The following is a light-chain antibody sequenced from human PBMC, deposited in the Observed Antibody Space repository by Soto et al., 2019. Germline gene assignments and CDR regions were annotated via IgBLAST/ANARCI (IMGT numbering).Light chain of an antibody. CDR3: CSFAGGNTWV. CDR2: EGS. J-gene: IGLJ2*01. CDR1: SSDVGSYNL. V-gene: IGLV2-23*01. Sequence: QSALTQPASVSGSPGQSITISCTGTSSDVGSYNLVSWYQHHPGKAPRVMICEGSKRPSGISNRFSGSKSGNTASLTISGLQADDEADYYCCSFAGGNTWVFVGGTKLTVL.